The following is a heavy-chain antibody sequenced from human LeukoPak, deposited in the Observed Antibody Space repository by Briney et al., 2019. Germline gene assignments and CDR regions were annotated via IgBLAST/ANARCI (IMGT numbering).Heavy chain of an antibody. CDR1: GFTFSSYT. D-gene: IGHD2-2*03. J-gene: IGHJ4*02. CDR2: ISTGGGNT. V-gene: IGHV3-23*01. CDR3: ARDGGLWISAHWGDS. Sequence: GGSLRLSCTASGFTFSSYTMSWVRQAPGKGLKWVSTISTGGGNTYYADSVQGRFTVSRDDSKNTLYLQMNSLRAEDTAVYYCARDGGLWISAHWGDSWGRGTLVTVSS.